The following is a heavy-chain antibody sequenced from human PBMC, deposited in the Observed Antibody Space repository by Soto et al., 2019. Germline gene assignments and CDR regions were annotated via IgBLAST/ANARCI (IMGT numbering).Heavy chain of an antibody. J-gene: IGHJ5*02. V-gene: IGHV1-69*01. Sequence: VQLIQSGAEVKKPGSSVKVSCKASGGTFSSYALSWVRQAPGQGLEWMGGIVPISHISNYSQKFQGRVKISADESTSPAYMELSSLRSEDTAVYYCTRDERTSMITTIPFDPWGQGTLVTVSS. CDR1: GGTFSSYA. D-gene: IGHD3-16*01. CDR3: TRDERTSMITTIPFDP. CDR2: IVPISHIS.